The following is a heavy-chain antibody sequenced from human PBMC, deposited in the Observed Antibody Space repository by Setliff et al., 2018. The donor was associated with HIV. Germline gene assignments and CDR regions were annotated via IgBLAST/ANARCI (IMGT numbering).Heavy chain of an antibody. CDR3: ARGSTSSWSYNYMDV. CDR1: GYTFTSYG. Sequence: GASVKGSCKASGYTFTSYGISWVRQAPGQGLEWMGWISAYNGNTNYAQKLKGRVTMTTDTSTSTAYMDLRSLRSEDTAVYFCARGSTSSWSYNYMDVWGKGTTVTVSS. V-gene: IGHV1-18*01. D-gene: IGHD6-6*01. CDR2: ISAYNGNT. J-gene: IGHJ6*03.